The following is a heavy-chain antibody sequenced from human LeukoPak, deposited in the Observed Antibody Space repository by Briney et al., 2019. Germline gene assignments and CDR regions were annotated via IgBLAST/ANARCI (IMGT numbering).Heavy chain of an antibody. CDR3: ARGLNPYISSWYWFDP. CDR1: GYTFTSSY. J-gene: IGHJ5*02. CDR2: INPSGGST. D-gene: IGHD6-13*01. V-gene: IGHV1-46*01. Sequence: ASVKVSCKASGYTFTSSYMHWVRQAPGQGLEWMGIINPSGGSTSYAQKFQGRVTMTRDMSTSTVYMELSSLRSEDTAVYYCARGLNPYISSWYWFDPWGQGTLVTVSS.